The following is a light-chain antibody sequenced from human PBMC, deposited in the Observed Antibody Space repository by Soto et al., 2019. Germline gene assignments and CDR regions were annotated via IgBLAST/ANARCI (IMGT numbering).Light chain of an antibody. V-gene: IGKV1-5*01. CDR1: QSISRW. CDR3: QQYNTYSPGVT. J-gene: IGKJ4*01. Sequence: DIQMTQSPSTLSASVGDRVTITCRASQSISRWLAWYQQKPGKAPMLLIYDASSLQSGVPSRFSGSGDRTEFTHTLSRLQPEYFATYYYQQYNTYSPGVTFGGGTKLEIK. CDR2: DAS.